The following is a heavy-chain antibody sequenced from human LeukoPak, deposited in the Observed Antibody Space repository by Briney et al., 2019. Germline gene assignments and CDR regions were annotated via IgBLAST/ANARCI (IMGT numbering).Heavy chain of an antibody. CDR2: SRAYTGIA. CDR3: ARYRLTDSPINWFDP. D-gene: IGHD1-14*01. CDR1: GYTFTSFG. V-gene: IGHV1-18*01. Sequence: ASVKVSFKASGYTFTSFGITWVRLAPGQGLEWVGLSRAYTGIANYAQKLQSRVTMTTDTSTNTAYMEMGSLRSDDTAVYSCARYRLTDSPINWFDPWGQGTLVTVSS. J-gene: IGHJ5*02.